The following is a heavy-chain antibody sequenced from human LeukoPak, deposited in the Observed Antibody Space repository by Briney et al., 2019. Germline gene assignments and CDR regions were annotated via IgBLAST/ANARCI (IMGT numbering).Heavy chain of an antibody. CDR2: IIPIFGTA. CDR1: GGTFSSYA. V-gene: IGHV1-69*05. CDR3: ARPHYYDSSGYFD. Sequence: ASVKVSCKASGGTFSSYAISWVRQAPGQGLEWVGRIIPIFGTANYAQKFQGRVTITTDESTSTAYMELSSLRSEDTAVYYCARPHYYDSSGYFDWGQGTLVTVSS. D-gene: IGHD3-22*01. J-gene: IGHJ4*02.